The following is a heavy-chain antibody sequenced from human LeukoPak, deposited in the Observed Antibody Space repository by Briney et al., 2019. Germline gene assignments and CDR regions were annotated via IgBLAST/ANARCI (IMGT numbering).Heavy chain of an antibody. J-gene: IGHJ4*02. CDR1: GYTLTELS. CDR2: FDPEDGEA. Sequence: GASVKVSCKVSGYTLTELSMHWVRQAPGKGLEWMGGFDPEDGEAIYAQKFQGRVTMTEDTFTDTAYMELSSLRSEDTAVYYCATDLATIRKKDYWGQGTLVTVSS. D-gene: IGHD5-12*01. CDR3: ATDLATIRKKDY. V-gene: IGHV1-24*01.